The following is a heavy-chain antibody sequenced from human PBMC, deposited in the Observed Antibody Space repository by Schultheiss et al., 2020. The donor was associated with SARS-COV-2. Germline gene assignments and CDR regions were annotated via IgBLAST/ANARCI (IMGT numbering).Heavy chain of an antibody. J-gene: IGHJ3*02. V-gene: IGHV3-21*01. CDR2: ISSSSSYI. Sequence: GGSLRLSCAASGFTFSSYGMHWVRQAPGKGLEWVSSISSSSSYIYYADSVKGRFTISRDNAKNSLYLQMNSLRAEDTAVYYCARDWAYDYVWGSYRRHDAFDIWGQGTMVTVSS. CDR1: GFTFSSYG. CDR3: ARDWAYDYVWGSYRRHDAFDI. D-gene: IGHD3-16*02.